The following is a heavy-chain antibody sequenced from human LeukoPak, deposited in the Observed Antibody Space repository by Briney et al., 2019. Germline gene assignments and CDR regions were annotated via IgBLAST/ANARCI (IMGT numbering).Heavy chain of an antibody. CDR2: VDPEDGET. CDR1: GYTFTDYY. V-gene: IGHV1-69-2*01. CDR3: ANMISFSGSRTDLFDY. D-gene: IGHD1-26*01. Sequence: ASVKVSCKVSGYTFTDYYMHWVQQAPGKGLEWMRLVDPEDGETIYAEKFQGRVTITADTSTDKAYMELSSLRSEDTAVYDCANMISFSGSRTDLFDYWGQGTLVTVSS. J-gene: IGHJ4*02.